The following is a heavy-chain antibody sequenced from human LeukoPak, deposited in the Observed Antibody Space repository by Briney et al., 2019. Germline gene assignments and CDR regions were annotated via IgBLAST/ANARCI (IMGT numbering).Heavy chain of an antibody. V-gene: IGHV3-15*04. CDR2: IESKTDGGTT. CDR1: GFTFSNAG. J-gene: IGHJ4*02. D-gene: IGHD3-10*01. CDR3: TTYGSGRKFDY. Sequence: PGGSLRLSCAASGFTFSNAGMNWVRQAPGKGLEWVGRIESKTDGGTTDYAAPVKGRFTISRDDSTNTLYLQMNSLKSEDTAVYYCTTYGSGRKFDYWGQGILVTVSS.